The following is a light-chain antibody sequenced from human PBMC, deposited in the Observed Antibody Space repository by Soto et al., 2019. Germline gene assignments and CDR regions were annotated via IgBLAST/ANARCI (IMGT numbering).Light chain of an antibody. CDR2: DVS. CDR3: SSYTSSRPRV. Sequence: QSVLTQPASVSGSPGQSITISCTGTSSDVGGYNYVSWYQQHPGKAPKLMIYDVSNRPSGVSNRFSGSKSGNTASLTISGLQAEDEADYYCSSYTSSRPRVFGPGTKVTVL. J-gene: IGLJ1*01. V-gene: IGLV2-14*01. CDR1: SSDVGGYNY.